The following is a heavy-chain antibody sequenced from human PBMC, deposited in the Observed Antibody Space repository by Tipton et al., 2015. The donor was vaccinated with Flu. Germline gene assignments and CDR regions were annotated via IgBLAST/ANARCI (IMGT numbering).Heavy chain of an antibody. V-gene: IGHV4-59*01. CDR3: ARRDYSNYVSEPKNWFDP. D-gene: IGHD4-11*01. CDR1: GGSITSYY. J-gene: IGHJ5*02. Sequence: TLSLTCTVSGGSITSYYWSWIRQPPGKGLEWIGYIYDSGSTNYNPSLRSRLTISVDSSKNHFSLKLTSVTAADTAIYYCARRDYSNYVSEPKNWFDPWGQGTLVTVSS. CDR2: IYDSGST.